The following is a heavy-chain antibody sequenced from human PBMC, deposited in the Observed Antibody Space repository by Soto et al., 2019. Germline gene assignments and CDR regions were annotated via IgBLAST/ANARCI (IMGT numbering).Heavy chain of an antibody. Sequence: GGSLRLSCAASGFTFSSYAMTWVRQAPGKGLEWVSAISGSGGSTYYADSVKGRFTISRDNSKNTLYLQMNSLRAEDTAVYYCAKVLTAMITLRAFDIWGQGTMVTVSS. J-gene: IGHJ3*02. CDR3: AKVLTAMITLRAFDI. CDR2: ISGSGGST. D-gene: IGHD5-18*01. CDR1: GFTFSSYA. V-gene: IGHV3-23*01.